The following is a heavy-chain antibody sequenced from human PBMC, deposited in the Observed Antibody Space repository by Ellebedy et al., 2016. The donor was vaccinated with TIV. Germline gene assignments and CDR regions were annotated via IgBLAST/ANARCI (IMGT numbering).Heavy chain of an antibody. Sequence: GESLKISXVASGFTFSSNWMHWVRQAPGKGPVWVSRINRDGSETNYADSVKGRFTISRDNAKNSLYLQMSSLRIDDTAVYYCARDMGGSYYYWGQGTLVTVSS. CDR3: ARDMGGSYYY. J-gene: IGHJ4*02. CDR1: GFTFSSNW. D-gene: IGHD1-26*01. V-gene: IGHV3-74*01. CDR2: INRDGSET.